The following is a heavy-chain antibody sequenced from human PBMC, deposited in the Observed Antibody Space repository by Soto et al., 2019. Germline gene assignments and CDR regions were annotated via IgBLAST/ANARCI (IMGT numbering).Heavy chain of an antibody. J-gene: IGHJ5*02. V-gene: IGHV1-8*01. D-gene: IGHD2-15*01. CDR1: GYTFTSYD. CDR2: MNPNSGNT. CDR3: AGERAVGFDP. Sequence: QVQLVQSGAEVKKPGASVKVSCKASGYTFTSYDINWVRQATGQGLEWMGWMNPNSGNTGYAQKFQGRVTMTKNTSISTAYIELGSLRAEDTAVYYCAGERAVGFDPWGQGTLVTVSS.